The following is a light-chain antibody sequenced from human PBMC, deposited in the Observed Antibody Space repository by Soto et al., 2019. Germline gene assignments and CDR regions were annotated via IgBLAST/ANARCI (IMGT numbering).Light chain of an antibody. CDR3: QQYYNWWT. CDR1: QSVGSN. V-gene: IGKV3-15*01. Sequence: MTQSPSTLSASVGDRVTITCRASQSVGSNLAWYQQKPGQAPRLLIYGASTRVTGIPARFSGSGSGTEFTLTISSLQSEDFAVYHCQQYYNWWTFGQGTKVDIK. J-gene: IGKJ1*01. CDR2: GAS.